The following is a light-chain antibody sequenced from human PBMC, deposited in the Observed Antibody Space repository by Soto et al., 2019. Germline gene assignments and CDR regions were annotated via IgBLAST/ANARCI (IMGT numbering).Light chain of an antibody. CDR3: QHYNSYSEA. CDR1: QSVSNSY. J-gene: IGKJ1*01. Sequence: ESVLTQSPGTLSLSPGERATLSCRVSQSVSNSYFAWYQQKPGQAPRLLIYGISSRATGIPDRFSGSGSGTDFTLTISRLEPEDFATYYCQHYNSYSEAFGQGTKVELK. V-gene: IGKV3-20*01. CDR2: GIS.